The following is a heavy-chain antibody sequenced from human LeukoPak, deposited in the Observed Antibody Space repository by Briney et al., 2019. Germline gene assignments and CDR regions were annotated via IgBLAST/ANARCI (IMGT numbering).Heavy chain of an antibody. CDR3: ARDLHYYGSSGYYY. V-gene: IGHV1-18*01. CDR1: GYTFTSYG. Sequence: ASVKVSCKASGYTFTSYGISWVRQAPGQGLEWMGWISAYNGNTNYAQKLQGRVTMTTDTSTSTAYMELRSLRSDDTAVYYCARDLHYYGSSGYYYWGQGTLVTVSS. D-gene: IGHD3-22*01. J-gene: IGHJ4*02. CDR2: ISAYNGNT.